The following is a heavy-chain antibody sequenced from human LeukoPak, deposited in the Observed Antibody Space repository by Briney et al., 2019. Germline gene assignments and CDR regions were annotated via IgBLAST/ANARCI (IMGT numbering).Heavy chain of an antibody. CDR2: ISVSGDST. CDR1: GFSLSTNA. J-gene: IGHJ4*02. D-gene: IGHD3-10*01. Sequence: GGSLRLSCAASGFSLSTNAMTWVRQAPGKGLEWVSTISVSGDSTFYADSVQGRFTISRDTSKSSLSLHMNSLRAEDTAVYFCARRGGRNGWGDFDYWGQGTLVTVSS. CDR3: ARRGGRNGWGDFDY. V-gene: IGHV3-23*01.